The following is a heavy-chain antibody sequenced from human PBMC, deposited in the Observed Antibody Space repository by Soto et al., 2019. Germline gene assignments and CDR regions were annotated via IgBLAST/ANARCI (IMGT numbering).Heavy chain of an antibody. CDR2: ISGSGGST. V-gene: IGHV3-23*01. CDR1: GFTFSSYA. CDR3: RAHYDFWSGYTLIGSFDI. J-gene: IGHJ3*02. Sequence: GSLRLSCAASGFTFSSYAMSWVRQAPGKGLEWVSAISGSGGSTYYADSVKGRFTISRDNSKNTLYLQMNSLRAEDTAVYYCRAHYDFWSGYTLIGSFDIWGQGTMVTVSS. D-gene: IGHD3-3*01.